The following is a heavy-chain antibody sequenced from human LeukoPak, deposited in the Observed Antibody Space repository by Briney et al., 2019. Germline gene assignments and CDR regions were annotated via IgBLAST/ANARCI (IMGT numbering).Heavy chain of an antibody. J-gene: IGHJ3*02. V-gene: IGHV3-9*01. D-gene: IGHD2-15*01. Sequence: GGSLRLSCAASGFTFDDYAMHWVRQAPGKGLEWVSGISWNSGSIGYADSVKGRFTISRDNAKNSLYLQMNSLRAEDTALYYCASLGAPDIVAVVDATGAFDIWGQGRKGTESS. CDR1: GFTFDDYA. CDR2: ISWNSGSI. CDR3: ASLGAPDIVAVVDATGAFDI.